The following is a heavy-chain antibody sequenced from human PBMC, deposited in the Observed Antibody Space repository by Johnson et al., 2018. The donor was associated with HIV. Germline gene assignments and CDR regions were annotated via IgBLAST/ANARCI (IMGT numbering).Heavy chain of an antibody. J-gene: IGHJ3*02. CDR3: ARGGVVHDGLDS. Sequence: VQLVESGGGVVQPGGSLRLSCATSGFSVSSNYMSWVRQAPGKGLEWVSVMSSGDNTHYADSVKGRFTISRDNSKNTLYLHMNTLRAEDTAVYYCARGGVVHDGLDSRGLGTMVTVSS. CDR1: GFSVSSNY. D-gene: IGHD2-8*01. V-gene: IGHV3-66*02. CDR2: MSSGDNT.